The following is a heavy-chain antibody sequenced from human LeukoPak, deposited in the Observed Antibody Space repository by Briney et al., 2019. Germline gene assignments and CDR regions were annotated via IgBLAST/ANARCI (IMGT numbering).Heavy chain of an antibody. CDR2: FDPQEGET. CDR3: ATPGYCSSTSCYLGNRDAFDI. D-gene: IGHD2-2*01. CDR1: GYILSELS. Sequence: ASVKVSCKVSGYILSELSMHWIRQAPGKGLEWMGGFDPQEGETVYAQKFQGRVTMTEDTSTDTAYMELSSLRSEDTAVYYCATPGYCSSTSCYLGNRDAFDIWGQGTMVTVSS. J-gene: IGHJ3*02. V-gene: IGHV1-24*01.